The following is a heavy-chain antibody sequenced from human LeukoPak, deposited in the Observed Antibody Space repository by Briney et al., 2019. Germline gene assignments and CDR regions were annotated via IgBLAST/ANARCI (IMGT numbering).Heavy chain of an antibody. D-gene: IGHD5-24*01. Sequence: QTGGSLRLSCAASGFTFSSYAMSWVRQAPGNGLEWVSAISGSGGSTYYADSVKGRFTISRDNSKNTLYLQMNSLRAEDTAVYYCAKDPPSLVEMATIFDYWGQGTLVTVSS. J-gene: IGHJ4*02. CDR3: AKDPPSLVEMATIFDY. CDR2: ISGSGGST. V-gene: IGHV3-23*01. CDR1: GFTFSSYA.